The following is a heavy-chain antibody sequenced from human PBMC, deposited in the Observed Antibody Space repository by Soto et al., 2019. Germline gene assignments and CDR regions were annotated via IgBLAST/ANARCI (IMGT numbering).Heavy chain of an antibody. J-gene: IGHJ5*02. CDR3: ARGIAAARGDWLDP. Sequence: SQTRSLTCVISGDSVSSNSAAWNWIRQSPSRGLEWLGRTYYRSKWYNDYAVSVRSRITINPDTSKNQFSLQLNSVTPEDTAVYYCARGIAAARGDWLDPWGQGTLVTVSS. CDR1: GDSVSSNSAA. CDR2: TYYRSKWYN. D-gene: IGHD6-25*01. V-gene: IGHV6-1*01.